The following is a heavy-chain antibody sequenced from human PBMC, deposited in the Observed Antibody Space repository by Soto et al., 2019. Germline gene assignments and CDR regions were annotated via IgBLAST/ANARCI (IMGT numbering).Heavy chain of an antibody. V-gene: IGHV4-34*01. J-gene: IGHJ6*02. D-gene: IGHD3-3*01. CDR3: ARGRSSVPDRRGIGYYGLDV. Sequence: QVQLQQWGAEVLKPSETLSLTCVVNGGSFSGYYWTWIRQPPGKGLEWIGDINHSGITDSNPSLESRVTISVDMSKNQFSLRVTSVTAADTAVYYCARGRSSVPDRRGIGYYGLDVWGQGTTVTVSS. CDR1: GGSFSGYY. CDR2: INHSGIT.